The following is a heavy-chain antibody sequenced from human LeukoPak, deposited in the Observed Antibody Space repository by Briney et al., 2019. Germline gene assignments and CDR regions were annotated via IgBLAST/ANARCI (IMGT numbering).Heavy chain of an antibody. Sequence: PGGSLRLSCAASGFTFSTYNMNWVRQASGKGLEWVSSISSSSSYIYYADSVKGRFTISRDNAKNSLYLQMNSLRAEDTAVYYCARVVGSSSSWVDCWGQGTLVTVSS. D-gene: IGHD6-13*01. V-gene: IGHV3-21*01. CDR1: GFTFSTYN. J-gene: IGHJ4*02. CDR2: ISSSSSYI. CDR3: ARVVGSSSSWVDC.